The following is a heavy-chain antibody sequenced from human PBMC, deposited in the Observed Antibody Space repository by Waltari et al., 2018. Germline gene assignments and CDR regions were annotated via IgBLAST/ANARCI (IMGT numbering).Heavy chain of an antibody. D-gene: IGHD3-3*01. CDR2: IKQDGSEK. CDR1: GFSFSDYW. Sequence: EVQLVESGGGLVQPGRSLRLACAASGFSFSDYWMNWVRQAPGKGLEWVASIKQDGSEKYHVDSVKGRFTISRDNAQNSLYLQMNSLRAEDAAVYYCARAKYYGTCPRVGAFDIWGQGTMVTVSS. CDR3: ARAKYYGTCPRVGAFDI. J-gene: IGHJ3*02. V-gene: IGHV3-7*01.